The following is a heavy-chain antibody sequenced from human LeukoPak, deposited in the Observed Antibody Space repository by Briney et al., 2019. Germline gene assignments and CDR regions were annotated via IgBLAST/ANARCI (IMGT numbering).Heavy chain of an antibody. CDR2: IIPIFGTA. V-gene: IGHV1-69*06. D-gene: IGHD3-10*01. CDR3: ARGSGLTMVRGASSAYYYMDV. CDR1: GGTFSSYA. J-gene: IGHJ6*03. Sequence: ASVKVSCKASGGTFSSYAISWVRQAPGQGLEWMGGIIPIFGTANYAQKFQGRVTITADKSTSTAYMELSSLRSEDTAVYYCARGSGLTMVRGASSAYYYMDVWGKGTMVIVSS.